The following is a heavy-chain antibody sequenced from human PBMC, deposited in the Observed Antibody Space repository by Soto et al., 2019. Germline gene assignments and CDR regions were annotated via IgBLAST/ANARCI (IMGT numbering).Heavy chain of an antibody. CDR1: GFTFSTYA. D-gene: IGHD2-2*02. J-gene: IGHJ4*02. Sequence: EVQLLESGGGLVQPGGSLRLSCAASGFTFSTYAMSWVRQAPGKGLEWVSAISASGTSTYYADSVKGRFTISRDNSKNTLFLQMNSLRAEDTAVHYCARGLGYRSSTSCYIWFDYWGQGTLVTVSS. CDR3: ARGLGYRSSTSCYIWFDY. CDR2: ISASGTST. V-gene: IGHV3-23*01.